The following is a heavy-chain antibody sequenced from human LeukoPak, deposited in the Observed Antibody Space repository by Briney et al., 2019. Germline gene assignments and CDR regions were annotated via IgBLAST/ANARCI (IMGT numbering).Heavy chain of an antibody. J-gene: IGHJ4*02. D-gene: IGHD6-19*01. V-gene: IGHV1-2*02. Sequence: ASVKVSCKASGYTFTGYYMHWVRQAPGQGLEWMGWINPNSGGTNYAQKFQGRVTMTRDTSISTAYMELSRLRSDDTAVYCCARGSKYSSGWYLHWGQGTLVTVSS. CDR3: ARGSKYSSGWYLH. CDR2: INPNSGGT. CDR1: GYTFTGYY.